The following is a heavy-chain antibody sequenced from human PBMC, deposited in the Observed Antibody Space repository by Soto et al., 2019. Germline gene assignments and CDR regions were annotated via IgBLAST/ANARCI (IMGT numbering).Heavy chain of an antibody. J-gene: IGHJ3*02. CDR2: IYPGDSDT. V-gene: IGHV5-51*01. Sequence: GESLKISCKGSGYSFTSYGIDWVRQMPGRGLEWMGIIYPGDSDTRYSPSFQGQVTISADKSISTAYLQWSSLKASDTAIYYCARSYSSGEKDAFDIWGQGTMVTVSS. CDR1: GYSFTSYG. CDR3: ARSYSSGEKDAFDI. D-gene: IGHD6-19*01.